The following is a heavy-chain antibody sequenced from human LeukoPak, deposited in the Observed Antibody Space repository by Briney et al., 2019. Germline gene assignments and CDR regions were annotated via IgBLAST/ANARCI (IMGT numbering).Heavy chain of an antibody. CDR2: ISDSDGNT. Sequence: GGSLRLSCAASGFTFSSYAMSWVRQAPGKGLEWVSAISDSDGNTYYADSVKGRFTISRDNSKNTLYLQMNSLRAEDTAVYYCAKGDGYNQQSLDYWGQGTLVTVSS. CDR3: AKGDGYNQQSLDY. CDR1: GFTFSSYA. D-gene: IGHD5-24*01. V-gene: IGHV3-23*01. J-gene: IGHJ4*02.